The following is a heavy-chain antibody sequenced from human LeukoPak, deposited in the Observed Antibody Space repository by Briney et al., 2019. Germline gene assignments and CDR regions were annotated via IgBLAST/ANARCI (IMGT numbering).Heavy chain of an antibody. D-gene: IGHD6-25*01. CDR2: SSSGRGINK. Sequence: GGSLRLSCAASGFIFSDYYMSWRRQAPGQGLGLVSYSSSGRGINKGCADSLKGRCTISRDNAENSVYLQMNSLAVEDTAVYYCARGSAASLRHFDYWGQGILVTVSS. J-gene: IGHJ4*02. CDR3: ARGSAASLRHFDY. CDR1: GFIFSDYY. V-gene: IGHV3-11*01.